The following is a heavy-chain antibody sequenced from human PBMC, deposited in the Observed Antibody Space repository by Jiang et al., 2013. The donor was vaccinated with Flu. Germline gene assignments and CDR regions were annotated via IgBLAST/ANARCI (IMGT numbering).Heavy chain of an antibody. J-gene: IGHJ4*02. CDR2: ISIDGSTL. D-gene: IGHD1-14*01. Sequence: VQLVESGGGLVQPGGSLRLSCAASGFIFSNHEMNWVRQAPGKGLEWISYISIDGSTLHYADSVQGRFTISRDNAKKSVYLQMNSLRVEDTAVYYCARDWAGRAPRREPGYYLDYWGQGTLVTVSS. CDR1: GFIFSNHE. V-gene: IGHV3-48*03. CDR3: ARDWAGRAPRREPGYYLDY.